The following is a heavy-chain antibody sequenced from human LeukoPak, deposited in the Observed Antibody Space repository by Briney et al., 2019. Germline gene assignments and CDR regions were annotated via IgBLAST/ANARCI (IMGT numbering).Heavy chain of an antibody. CDR2: ISSSSSYI. J-gene: IGHJ6*02. Sequence: PGGSLRLSCAASGFTFSSYSMNWVRQAPGKGLEWVSSISSSSSYIYYADSVKGRFTISRDNAKNSLYLQMNSLRAEDTAVYYCAAPPYSSSRHYGMDVWGQGTTVTVSS. D-gene: IGHD6-6*01. CDR3: AAPPYSSSRHYGMDV. CDR1: GFTFSSYS. V-gene: IGHV3-21*01.